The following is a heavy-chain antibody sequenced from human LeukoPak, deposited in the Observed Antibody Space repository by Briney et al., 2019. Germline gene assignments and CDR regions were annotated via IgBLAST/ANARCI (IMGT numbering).Heavy chain of an antibody. J-gene: IGHJ5*02. V-gene: IGHV3-7*01. Sequence: PGGSLRLSCAASGVTFSSYWMSWVRQAPGKGLEWVANMKQDGSEKYYVDSVKGRFTISRDNAKNSLYLQMNSLRAEDTAVYYCAIVVGAATVVGHWFDPCGQGTLVTVSS. CDR3: AIVVGAATVVGHWFDP. D-gene: IGHD6-13*01. CDR1: GVTFSSYW. CDR2: MKQDGSEK.